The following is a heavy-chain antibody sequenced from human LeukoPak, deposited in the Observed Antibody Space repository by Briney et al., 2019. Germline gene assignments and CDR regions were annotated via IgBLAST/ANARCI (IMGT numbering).Heavy chain of an antibody. J-gene: IGHJ4*02. V-gene: IGHV1-69*05. CDR3: ASGLYTIGIAAAAARFFDY. CDR1: GGTFSSYA. CDR2: IIPIFGTA. D-gene: IGHD6-13*01. Sequence: SVKVSCKASGGTFSSYAISWVRQAPGQGLEWMGRIIPIFGTANYAQKFQGRVTITTDESTSTAYMELSSLRSEDTAVYYCASGLYTIGIAAAAARFFDYWGQGTLVTVSS.